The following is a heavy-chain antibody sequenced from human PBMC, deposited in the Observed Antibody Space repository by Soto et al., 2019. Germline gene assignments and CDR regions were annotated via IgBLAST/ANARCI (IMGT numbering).Heavy chain of an antibody. CDR2: ISDSGRSA. Sequence: VQLLESGGGLVQPGGSLRLSCGASGFTASNYAMTWVRQAPGKGLQWVSTISDSGRSAYYADSVKGQFAISRDNSKNTLFLQMNDLRAEDTAVYFCAKDARRTGLVGHWIDWGQGTLVTVSS. D-gene: IGHD2-8*02. CDR3: AKDARRTGLVGHWID. J-gene: IGHJ4*02. CDR1: GFTASNYA. V-gene: IGHV3-23*01.